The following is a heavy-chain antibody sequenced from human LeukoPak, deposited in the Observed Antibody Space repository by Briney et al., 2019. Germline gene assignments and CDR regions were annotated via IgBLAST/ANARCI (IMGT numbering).Heavy chain of an antibody. V-gene: IGHV3-53*01. J-gene: IGHJ4*02. Sequence: PGGSLRLSCAASGFTVSTNYMSWVRQAPGKGLEWVSLIYSSGTTYYADSVKGRFTISRDNSKNSLYLQMNSLRAEDTAVYYCARVGGVPAAHFDYWGQGTLVTVSS. CDR3: ARVGGVPAAHFDY. D-gene: IGHD2-2*01. CDR2: IYSSGTT. CDR1: GFTVSTNY.